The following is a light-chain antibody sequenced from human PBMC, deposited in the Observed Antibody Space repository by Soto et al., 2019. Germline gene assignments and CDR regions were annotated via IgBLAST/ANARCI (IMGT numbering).Light chain of an antibody. CDR2: GAS. CDR3: QQYAESPLT. CDR1: QSVSSGH. J-gene: IGKJ4*01. Sequence: DIVLTQFPGTLSLSPGERASLSCRASQSVSSGHLAWYQQKPGQAPRLLIYGASSRATGIPDRFSGSGSGTDFTLTISRLEPEDYAVYYCQQYAESPLTFGGGTKVDIK. V-gene: IGKV3-20*01.